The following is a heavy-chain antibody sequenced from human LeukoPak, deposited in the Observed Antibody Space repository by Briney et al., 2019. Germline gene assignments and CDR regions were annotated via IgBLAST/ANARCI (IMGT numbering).Heavy chain of an antibody. Sequence: SVRVSCKASGGTFSSYAISWVRQAPGQGLEWMGGIIPIFGTANYAQKFQGRVTITTDESTSTAYMELSSLRSEDTAVYYCARGMAAELEYFQHWGQGTLVTVSS. J-gene: IGHJ1*01. CDR2: IIPIFGTA. CDR3: ARGMAAELEYFQH. V-gene: IGHV1-69*05. D-gene: IGHD6-13*01. CDR1: GGTFSSYA.